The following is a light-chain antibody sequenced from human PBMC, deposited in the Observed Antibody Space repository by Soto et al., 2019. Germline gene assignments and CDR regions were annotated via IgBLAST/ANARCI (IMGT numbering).Light chain of an antibody. Sequence: QSALTQPASVSGSPGQSITISCTGTSSDVGAYNYVSWYQQHPGKVPKLMIYDVSARPAGVSIRFSGSKSGNTASLTISGLPAEDDADSYCSSFTRSNSYVFGNGTKVTVL. V-gene: IGLV2-14*03. CDR1: SSDVGAYNY. J-gene: IGLJ1*01. CDR2: DVS. CDR3: SSFTRSNSYV.